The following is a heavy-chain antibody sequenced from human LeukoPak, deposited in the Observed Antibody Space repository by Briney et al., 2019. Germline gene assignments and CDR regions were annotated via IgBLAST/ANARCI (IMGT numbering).Heavy chain of an antibody. CDR1: GGSISNYY. J-gene: IGHJ4*02. D-gene: IGHD3-22*01. V-gene: IGHV4-39*07. Sequence: SETLSLTCTVSGGSISNYYWGWIRQAPGKGLEWIGSIYYSGNTYYNSSLKSRVTISLDTSKNQFSLNLFSVTAADTAMYYCARDTYDSSGYYLTPYYFDYWGQGTLVTVSS. CDR3: ARDTYDSSGYYLTPYYFDY. CDR2: IYYSGNT.